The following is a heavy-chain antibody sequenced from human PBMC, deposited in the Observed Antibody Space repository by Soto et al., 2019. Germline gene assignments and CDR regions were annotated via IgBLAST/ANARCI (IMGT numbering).Heavy chain of an antibody. Sequence: PGGSLRLSCAASGFTFSSYSMNWVRQAPGKGLEWVSSISSSSSYIYYADSVKGRFTISRDNTKNSLYLQMNSLRAEDTAVYYCARGDCSSTSCYNRFDPWGQGTLVTV. CDR3: ARGDCSSTSCYNRFDP. CDR1: GFTFSSYS. J-gene: IGHJ5*02. CDR2: ISSSSSYI. V-gene: IGHV3-21*01. D-gene: IGHD2-2*01.